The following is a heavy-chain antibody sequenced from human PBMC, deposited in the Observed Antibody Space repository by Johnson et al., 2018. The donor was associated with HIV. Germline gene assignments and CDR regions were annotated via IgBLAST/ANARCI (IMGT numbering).Heavy chain of an antibody. D-gene: IGHD3-16*01. CDR1: GFTFDDCG. CDR3: AKPPSMGADGFAI. CDR2: INWNGGRT. J-gene: IGHJ3*02. V-gene: IGHV3-20*04. Sequence: VQLVESGGGVQRPGGSLRLSCAASGFTFDDCGMNWVRQAPGKGLEWVSGINWNGGRTGYADSVKGRFTISRDNAKNSLYLQMNSLRAEDTALYYCAKPPSMGADGFAIWGHGTMVTVSS.